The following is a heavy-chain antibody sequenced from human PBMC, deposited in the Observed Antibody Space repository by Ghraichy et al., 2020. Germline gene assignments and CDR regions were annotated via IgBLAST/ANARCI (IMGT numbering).Heavy chain of an antibody. D-gene: IGHD5-18*01. Sequence: VANINQDGSEKDYVDSVKGRFTISRDNAKNSLYLQLNSLRVEDTAVYYCARDDTAMVIDYWGQGTLVTVSS. CDR2: INQDGSEK. V-gene: IGHV3-7*01. J-gene: IGHJ4*02. CDR3: ARDDTAMVIDY.